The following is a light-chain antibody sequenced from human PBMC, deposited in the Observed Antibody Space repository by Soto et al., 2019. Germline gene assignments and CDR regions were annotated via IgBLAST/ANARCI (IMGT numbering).Light chain of an antibody. J-gene: IGLJ3*02. CDR2: DDN. CDR3: QSYDSSTWV. CDR1: SGSIASNY. V-gene: IGLV6-57*03. Sequence: NFMLTQPHSVSESPGKTVTISCTRSSGSIASNYVQWYQQRPGSAPTTVIYDDNQRPSGVADRFSGSIDSSSTSASLTISGLTTEEEADYYCQSYDSSTWVFGGGTKLTVL.